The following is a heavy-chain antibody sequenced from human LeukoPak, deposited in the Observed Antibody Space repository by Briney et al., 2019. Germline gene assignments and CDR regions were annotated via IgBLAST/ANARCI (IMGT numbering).Heavy chain of an antibody. Sequence: GGSLRLSCAASGLTFSSYAMSWVRQAPGKGLEWGSGISGSGGSTYYADSVKGRFTISRDNSKNTLYLQMNSLRAEDTAVFYCAAGGDYPHFDYWGQGTLVTVSS. CDR3: AAGGDYPHFDY. V-gene: IGHV3-23*01. D-gene: IGHD4-17*01. CDR1: GLTFSSYA. CDR2: ISGSGGST. J-gene: IGHJ4*02.